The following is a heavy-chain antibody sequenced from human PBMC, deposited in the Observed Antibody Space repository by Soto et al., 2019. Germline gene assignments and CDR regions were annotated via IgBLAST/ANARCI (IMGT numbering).Heavy chain of an antibody. Sequence: PSETLSLTCTVSGGSISSYYWSWIRQPPGKGLEWIGYIYYSGSTYYNPSLKSRVTISVDTSKNQFSLKLSSVTAADTAVYYCARDKYCSSTSCYVGNWFDPWGQGTLVTVSS. CDR2: IYYSGST. CDR1: GGSISSYY. CDR3: ARDKYCSSTSCYVGNWFDP. D-gene: IGHD2-2*01. J-gene: IGHJ5*02. V-gene: IGHV4-59*12.